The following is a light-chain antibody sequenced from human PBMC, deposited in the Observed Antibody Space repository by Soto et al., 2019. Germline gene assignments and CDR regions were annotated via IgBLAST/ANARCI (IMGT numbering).Light chain of an antibody. V-gene: IGKV3-11*01. CDR3: HQRSNKPPWT. CDR1: QSVSSY. J-gene: IGKJ1*01. Sequence: EIVLTQSPATLSLSPGERATLSCRASQSVSSYLAWYQQKPGQPPRLLIYDASNRANGIPARFSGSGSGTDFTLPISSLEQEDVAVSYCHQRSNKPPWTFGQGTKVEIK. CDR2: DAS.